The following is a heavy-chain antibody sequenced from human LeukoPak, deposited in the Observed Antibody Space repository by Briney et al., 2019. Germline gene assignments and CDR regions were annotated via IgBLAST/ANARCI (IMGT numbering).Heavy chain of an antibody. CDR3: ARVRSWLRLDYGMDV. CDR1: GFTFSSYS. J-gene: IGHJ6*02. D-gene: IGHD5-12*01. CDR2: ISSSSSYI. Sequence: KTGGSLRFSCAASGFTFSSYSMNWVRQAPGKGLEWVSSISSSSSYIYYADSVKGRFTISRDNAKNSLYLQMNSLRAEDTAVYYCARVRSWLRLDYGMDVWGQGTTVTVSS. V-gene: IGHV3-21*01.